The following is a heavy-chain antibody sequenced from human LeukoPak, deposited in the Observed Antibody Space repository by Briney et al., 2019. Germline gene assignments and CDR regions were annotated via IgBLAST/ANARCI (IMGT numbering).Heavy chain of an antibody. V-gene: IGHV3-23*01. CDR2: ISGSGGST. J-gene: IGHJ4*02. D-gene: IGHD6-6*01. CDR1: GFTFSSYA. CDR3: AKEMEGYSSSSGYLDY. Sequence: GGSLRLSCAASGFTFSSYAMSWVRQAPGKGLEWVSAISGSGGSTYYADSVKGRFTISRDNSKNTLYLQMNSLRAEDTAVYYCAKEMEGYSSSSGYLDYWGQGTLVTVSS.